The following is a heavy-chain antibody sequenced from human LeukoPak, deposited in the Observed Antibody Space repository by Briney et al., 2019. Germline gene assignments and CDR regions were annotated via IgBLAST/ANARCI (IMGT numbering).Heavy chain of an antibody. CDR1: GFTFSSYE. CDR2: ISSSSSTI. CDR3: ARDQGYSYGDDLFDY. D-gene: IGHD5-18*01. Sequence: PGGSLRVSCAASGFTFSSYEMNWVRQAPGKGLEWVSYISSSSSTIYYADSVKGRFTISRDNAKNSLYLQMNSLRAEDTAVYYCARDQGYSYGDDLFDYWGQGTLVTVSS. V-gene: IGHV3-48*03. J-gene: IGHJ4*02.